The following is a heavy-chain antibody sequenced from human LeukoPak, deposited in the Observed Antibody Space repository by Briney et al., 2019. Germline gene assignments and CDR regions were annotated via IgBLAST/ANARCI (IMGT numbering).Heavy chain of an antibody. D-gene: IGHD6-13*01. CDR3: ATAAAGTGEFDY. CDR2: INHSGST. Sequence: PSETLSLTCVVYGGSFSGYYWSWIRQPPGKGLEWIGEINHSGSTNYNPSLKSRVTISVDTSKNQFSLKLSSVTAADTAVYYCATAAAGTGEFDYWGQGTLVTVSS. J-gene: IGHJ4*02. CDR1: GGSFSGYY. V-gene: IGHV4-34*01.